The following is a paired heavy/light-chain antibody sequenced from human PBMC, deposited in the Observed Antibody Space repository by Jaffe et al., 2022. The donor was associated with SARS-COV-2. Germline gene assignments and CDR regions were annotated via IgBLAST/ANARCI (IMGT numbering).Light chain of an antibody. Sequence: EIVLTQSPATLSLSPGERATLSCRASQSVSSYLAWYQQKPGQAPRLLIYDASNRATGIPARFSGSGSGTDFTLTISSLEPEDFAVYYCQQRSNWGITFGQGTRLEIK. J-gene: IGKJ5*01. CDR1: QSVSSY. CDR2: DAS. CDR3: QQRSNWGIT. V-gene: IGKV3-11*01.
Heavy chain of an antibody. CDR3: ARDVVGDSSSWQSVYYYYGMDV. V-gene: IGHV3-21*01. J-gene: IGHJ6*02. D-gene: IGHD6-13*01. CDR2: ISSSSSYI. Sequence: EVQLVESGGGLVKPGGSLRLSCAASGFTFSSYSMNWVRQAPGKGLEWVSSISSSSSYIYYADSVKGRFTISRDNAKNSLYLQMNSLRAEDTAVYYCARDVVGDSSSWQSVYYYYGMDVWGQGTTVTVSS. CDR1: GFTFSSYS.